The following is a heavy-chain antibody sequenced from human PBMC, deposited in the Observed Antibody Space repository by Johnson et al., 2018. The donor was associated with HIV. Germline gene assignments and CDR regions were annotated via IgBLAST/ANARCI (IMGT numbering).Heavy chain of an antibody. D-gene: IGHD3-10*01. V-gene: IGHV3-11*01. J-gene: IGHJ3*02. CDR3: AKGATYYYGSGSYYTGSAFDI. CDR1: GFKFSDYH. Sequence: QVQLVESGGGLVKPGGSLRLSCAASGFKFSDYHMSWIRQAPGKGLEWVSYISSGGRTIYYADSVKGRFTISRDNSKNTLYLQMNSLRAEDTAVYYCAKGATYYYGSGSYYTGSAFDIWGQGTMVTVSS. CDR2: ISSGGRTI.